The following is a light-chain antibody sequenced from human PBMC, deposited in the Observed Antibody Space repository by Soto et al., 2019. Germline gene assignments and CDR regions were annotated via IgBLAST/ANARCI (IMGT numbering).Light chain of an antibody. CDR3: QQYGSSSWT. CDR1: QSVSSSY. J-gene: IGKJ1*01. V-gene: IGKV3-20*01. CDR2: GTS. Sequence: EIVLTQSPGTLSLSPGERATLSCRASQSVSSSYLAWYQQKPGQAPRLLIYGTSSRATAIPDRFGGSGSGTDFTLTISRLEPEDFAVYYCQQYGSSSWTFGQGTRWIS.